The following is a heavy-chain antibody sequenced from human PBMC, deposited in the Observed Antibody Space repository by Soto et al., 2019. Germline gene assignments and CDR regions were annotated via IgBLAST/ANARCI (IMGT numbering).Heavy chain of an antibody. Sequence: GGSLRLSFAASGFTFSSYSMNWVRQAPGKGLEWVSYISSSSSTIYYADSVKGRFTISRDNAKNSLYLQMNSLRAEDTAVYYCATLYSSGWGDDAFDIWGQGTMVTVSS. V-gene: IGHV3-48*01. CDR2: ISSSSSTI. CDR1: GFTFSSYS. D-gene: IGHD6-19*01. CDR3: ATLYSSGWGDDAFDI. J-gene: IGHJ3*02.